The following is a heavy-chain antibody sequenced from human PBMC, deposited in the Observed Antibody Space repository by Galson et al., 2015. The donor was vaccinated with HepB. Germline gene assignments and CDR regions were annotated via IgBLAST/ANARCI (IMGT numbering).Heavy chain of an antibody. CDR2: INPGGGST. CDR3: ARGDVIAAAAADY. J-gene: IGHJ4*02. V-gene: IGHV1-46*03. Sequence: SVKVSCKASGYTFTSYYLHWVRQAPGQGLEWMGIINPGGGSTTYAQTFQGRITMTRDTSTSTVYMELRSLRSEDTAVYYCARGDVIAAAAADYWGQGTLVTVSS. CDR1: GYTFTSYY. D-gene: IGHD6-13*01.